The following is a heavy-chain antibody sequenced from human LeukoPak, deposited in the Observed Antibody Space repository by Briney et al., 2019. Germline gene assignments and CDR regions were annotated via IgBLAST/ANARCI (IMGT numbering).Heavy chain of an antibody. CDR2: IYHSGST. CDR1: GGSISSADYY. CDR3: ARSHITIFGVAPAGFDY. J-gene: IGHJ4*02. Sequence: SQTLSLTCTVSGGSISSADYYWSWIRQPPGKGLEWIGYIYHSGSTYYNPSLKSRVTISVDTSKNQFSLKLSSVTAADTAVYYCARSHITIFGVAPAGFDYWGQGTLVTVSS. V-gene: IGHV4-30-2*01. D-gene: IGHD3-3*01.